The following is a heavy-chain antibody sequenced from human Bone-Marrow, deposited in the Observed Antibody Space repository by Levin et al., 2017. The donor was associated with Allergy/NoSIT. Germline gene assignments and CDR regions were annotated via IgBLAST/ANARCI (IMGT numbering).Heavy chain of an antibody. D-gene: IGHD2-8*02. J-gene: IGHJ3*02. CDR1: GFTFRIYS. CDR2: ISSSGSDM. V-gene: IGHV3-21*01. CDR3: ARGSIGDVRVADKEAFDI. Sequence: PGGSLRLSCTVSGFTFRIYSINWVRQAPGKGLEWVSSISSSGSDMYYVDSVKGRFTISRDNAKNSLTLQMNSLRAEDTAVYYCARGSIGDVRVADKEAFDIWGQGTMVSVSS.